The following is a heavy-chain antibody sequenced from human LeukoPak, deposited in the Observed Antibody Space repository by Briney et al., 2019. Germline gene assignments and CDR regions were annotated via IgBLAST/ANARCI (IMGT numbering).Heavy chain of an antibody. V-gene: IGHV2-70*11. CDR1: GFSLSVEEMA. D-gene: IGHD6-13*01. CDR3: ARIRSAAATGD. CDR2: IDWDDGK. J-gene: IGHJ4*02. Sequence: SGPTLRKPTQTLTLTFTFSGFSLSVEEMAVTWIRQPPGKGLEWLARIDWDDGKYYNTSLRTRLTISRDTSSNQVVLKMTNMDPVDTGTYYCARIRSAAATGDWGPGTLVTVSS.